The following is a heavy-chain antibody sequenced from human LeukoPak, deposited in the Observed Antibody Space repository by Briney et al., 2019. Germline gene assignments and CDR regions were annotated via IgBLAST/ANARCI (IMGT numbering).Heavy chain of an antibody. CDR3: ARGEQQLAFDP. Sequence: PSETLSLTCAVYGGSFSGYYWSWIRQPPGEGLEWIGEINHSGSTNYNPSLKSRVTISVDTSKNQFSLKLSSVTAADTAVYYCARGEQQLAFDPWGQGTLVTVSS. J-gene: IGHJ5*02. D-gene: IGHD6-13*01. V-gene: IGHV4-34*01. CDR2: INHSGST. CDR1: GGSFSGYY.